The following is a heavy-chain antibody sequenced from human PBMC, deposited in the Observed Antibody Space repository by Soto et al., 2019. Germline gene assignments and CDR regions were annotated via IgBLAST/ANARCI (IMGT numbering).Heavy chain of an antibody. D-gene: IGHD6-6*01. Sequence: PSETLSLTCDVSGGSISIGTDYWGWIRQPPGKGLEWIGNIHYSGSTNYNPSLKSRLNISVDTSKNQFSLKLSSVTAADTAVYYCAGGIAARPLGYWGQGTLVTVSS. V-gene: IGHV4-39*07. CDR2: IHYSGST. CDR3: AGGIAARPLGY. CDR1: GGSISIGTDY. J-gene: IGHJ4*02.